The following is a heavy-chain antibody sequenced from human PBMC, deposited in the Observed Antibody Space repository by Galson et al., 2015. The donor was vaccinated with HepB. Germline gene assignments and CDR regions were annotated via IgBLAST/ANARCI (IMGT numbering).Heavy chain of an antibody. D-gene: IGHD1-26*01. CDR1: GGSFSGYY. J-gene: IGHJ4*02. CDR3: ARYRSEFDY. Sequence: LSLTCAVYGGSFSGYYWSWIRQPPGKGLEWIGEINHSGSTNYNPSLKSRVTISVDTSKNQFSLKLSSVTAADTAVYYCARYRSEFDYWGQGTLVTVSS. V-gene: IGHV4-34*01. CDR2: INHSGST.